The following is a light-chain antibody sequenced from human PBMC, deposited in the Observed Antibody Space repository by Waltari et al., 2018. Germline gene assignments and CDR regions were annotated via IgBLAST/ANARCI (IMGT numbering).Light chain of an antibody. V-gene: IGLV1-47*01. J-gene: IGLJ2*01. Sequence: QSVLTQPPSASGTPGQRVTISCSGSSSNIGSNYVYWYQQLPGTAPKLLIYRNNQRPSGVPDRCSGPKSGPSSSLAISGLRSEDEADYYCAAWDDSLSGVVFGGGTKLTVL. CDR3: AAWDDSLSGVV. CDR1: SSNIGSNY. CDR2: RNN.